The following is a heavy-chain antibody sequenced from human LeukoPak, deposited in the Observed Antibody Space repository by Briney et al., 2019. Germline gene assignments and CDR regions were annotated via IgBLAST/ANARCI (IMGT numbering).Heavy chain of an antibody. Sequence: SETLSLTCAVYGGSFSGYYWSWIRQPPGKGLEWIGEINHSGSTNYNPSLKSRVTISVDKSKNQFSLKLSSVTAADTAVYYCARVSYGGNNPFDYWGQGTLVTVSS. V-gene: IGHV4-34*01. CDR1: GGSFSGYY. CDR2: INHSGST. CDR3: ARVSYGGNNPFDY. D-gene: IGHD4-23*01. J-gene: IGHJ4*02.